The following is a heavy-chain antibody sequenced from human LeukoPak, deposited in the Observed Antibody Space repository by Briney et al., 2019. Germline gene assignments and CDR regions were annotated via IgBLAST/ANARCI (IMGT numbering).Heavy chain of an antibody. D-gene: IGHD1-20*01. Sequence: ASVKVSCKASGYTFTSYDINWVRQATGQGLEWMGWMNPNSGNTGYAQKFQGRVTMTRNTSISTAYMELSSLRSEDTAVYYCARCNWNDPSPLYYYYYMDVWGKGTTVTISS. CDR1: GYTFTSYD. J-gene: IGHJ6*03. V-gene: IGHV1-8*01. CDR2: MNPNSGNT. CDR3: ARCNWNDPSPLYYYYYMDV.